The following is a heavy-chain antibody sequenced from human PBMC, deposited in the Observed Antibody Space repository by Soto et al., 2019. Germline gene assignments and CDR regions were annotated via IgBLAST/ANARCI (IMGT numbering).Heavy chain of an antibody. J-gene: IGHJ4*02. D-gene: IGHD2-15*01. Sequence: SETLSLTCTVSGGSISSGGYYWSWIRQHPGKGLEWIGYIYYSGSTYYNPSLKSRVTISVDTSKNQFSLKLSSVTAADTAVYYCARSGRRSKIVADFDYWGQGTLVTVSS. V-gene: IGHV4-31*03. CDR3: ARSGRRSKIVADFDY. CDR2: IYYSGST. CDR1: GGSISSGGYY.